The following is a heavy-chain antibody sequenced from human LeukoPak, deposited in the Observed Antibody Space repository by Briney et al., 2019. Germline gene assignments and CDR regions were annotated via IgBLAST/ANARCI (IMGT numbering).Heavy chain of an antibody. CDR1: GYTFTSYD. D-gene: IGHD2-21*02. J-gene: IGHJ4*02. CDR2: VSTYNRNK. V-gene: IGHV1-18*01. CDR3: ARDQRNCGGDCYQTGLIDF. Sequence: AASVKVSCKGSGYTFTSYDITWVRQAPGQGLEWMGLVSTYNRNKNYAQNVRGRGTMTLDKSTSTAYMELRSLGSDDTAVYYCARDQRNCGGDCYQTGLIDFWGQGTLVTVSS.